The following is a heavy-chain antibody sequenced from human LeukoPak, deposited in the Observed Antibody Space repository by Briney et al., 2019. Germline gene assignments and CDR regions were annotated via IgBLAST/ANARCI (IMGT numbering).Heavy chain of an antibody. CDR2: VSYSGGT. V-gene: IGHV4-61*01. CDR1: GGSVTSGNYY. D-gene: IGHD1-26*01. J-gene: IGHJ4*02. CDR3: ARKVGASDY. Sequence: SETLSLTCTVSGGSVTSGNYYWSWIRQPPGKGLEWIGYVSYSGGTLCNPSLKSRVTISLNTSKNQFPLKLNSVTAADTAVYYCARKVGASDYWGQGTLVTVSS.